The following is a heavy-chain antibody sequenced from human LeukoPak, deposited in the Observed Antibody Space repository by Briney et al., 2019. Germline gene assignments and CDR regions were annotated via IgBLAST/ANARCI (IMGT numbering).Heavy chain of an antibody. D-gene: IGHD2-2*01. CDR3: AKGTYCSSTSCFYYYYYGMDV. Sequence: GGSLRLPGAASGFTFSSYWMHWVRQAPGKGLGWVSRINSDGSGTSYADSVKGRFTISRDNAKNTLYLQMNSLRAEDTAVYYCAKGTYCSSTSCFYYYYYGMDVWGQGTTVTVSS. V-gene: IGHV3-74*01. J-gene: IGHJ6*02. CDR1: GFTFSSYW. CDR2: INSDGSGT.